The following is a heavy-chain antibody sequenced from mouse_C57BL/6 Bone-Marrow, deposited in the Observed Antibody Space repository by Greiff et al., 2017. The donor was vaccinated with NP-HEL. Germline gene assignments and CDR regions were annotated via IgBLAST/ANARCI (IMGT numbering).Heavy chain of an antibody. J-gene: IGHJ2*01. CDR1: GFTFSSYG. CDR2: ISSGGSYT. CDR3: ARHGSYYYGSRPLFDY. Sequence: EVQLVESGGDLVKPGGSLKLSCAASGFTFSSYGMSWVRQTPDKRLEWVATISSGGSYTYYPDSVKGRFTISRDNAKNTLYLQMSSLKSEDTAMYYCARHGSYYYGSRPLFDYWGQGTTLTVSS. D-gene: IGHD1-1*01. V-gene: IGHV5-6*01.